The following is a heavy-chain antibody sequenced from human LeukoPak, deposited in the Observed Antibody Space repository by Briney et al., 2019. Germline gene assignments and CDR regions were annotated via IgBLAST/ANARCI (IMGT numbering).Heavy chain of an antibody. J-gene: IGHJ5*02. CDR1: GGSISRYY. V-gene: IGHV4-4*07. Sequence: SETLSLTRTVSGGSISRYYWSGIREPAGKGLERIGGIYTRGSTNYNPSLKRRVTMSVDTSKNHFSPRLSSVAAAATDVYYCARELERRYPWFDPWGQGTLVTVSS. CDR2: IYTRGST. CDR3: ARELERRYPWFDP. D-gene: IGHD1-1*01.